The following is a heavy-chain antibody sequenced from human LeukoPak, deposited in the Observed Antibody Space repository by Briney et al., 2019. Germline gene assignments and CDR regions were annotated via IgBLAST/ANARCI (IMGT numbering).Heavy chain of an antibody. CDR1: GGSFSGYY. CDR3: ARPVYDFWSGLDWFDP. Sequence: SETLSLTCAVYGGSFSGYYWGWIRQPPGKGLEWIGSIYHSGSTYYNPSLKSRVTISVDTSKNQFPLKLSSVTAADTAVYYCARPVYDFWSGLDWFDPWGQGTLVTVSS. J-gene: IGHJ5*02. V-gene: IGHV4-38-2*01. D-gene: IGHD3-3*01. CDR2: IYHSGST.